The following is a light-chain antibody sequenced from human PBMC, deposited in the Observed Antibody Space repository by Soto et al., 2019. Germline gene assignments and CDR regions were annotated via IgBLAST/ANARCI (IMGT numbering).Light chain of an antibody. CDR1: HHISNY. CDR2: DAS. J-gene: IGKJ5*01. Sequence: DIQMTQSPPSLSASVGDSVTITCQASHHISNYLNWYQQKLGKAPKLLIYDASKLEVGVPSRFSGSGSGTDFTFTISTLQPEDTATYYCQHYDNLPPAITFGQGTRLEI. V-gene: IGKV1-33*01. CDR3: QHYDNLPPAIT.